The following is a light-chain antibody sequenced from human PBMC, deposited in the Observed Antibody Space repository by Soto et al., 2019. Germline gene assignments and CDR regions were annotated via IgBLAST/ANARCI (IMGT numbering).Light chain of an antibody. CDR2: AAS. CDR1: QSISSN. V-gene: IGKV1-39*01. Sequence: DIQMTQSPSSLSASVGDRVSITCRASQSISSNVNGYQQKQGKALKLLIFAASRLHTGVPLRFSGSGSGTDFTLTISGLQPEDFATYYCQQSYTTPLFTFGPGTTVDI. J-gene: IGKJ3*01. CDR3: QQSYTTPLFT.